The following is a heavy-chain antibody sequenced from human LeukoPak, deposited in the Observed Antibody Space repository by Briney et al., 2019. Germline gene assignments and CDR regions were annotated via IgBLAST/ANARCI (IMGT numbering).Heavy chain of an antibody. CDR1: GFTFSSYA. V-gene: IGHV3-23*01. J-gene: IGHJ4*02. Sequence: PGGSLRLSCAASGFTFSSYAMHWVRQAPGKGLEWASMIGGAGGITWYADSVKGRFTISRDNSKNTVYLQMISLRAEDTAVYYCAKLSGSYFEYWGQGTLVTVSS. CDR3: AKLSGSYFEY. D-gene: IGHD1-26*01. CDR2: IGGAGGIT.